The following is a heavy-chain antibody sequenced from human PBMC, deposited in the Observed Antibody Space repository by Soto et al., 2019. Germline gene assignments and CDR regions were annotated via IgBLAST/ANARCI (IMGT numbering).Heavy chain of an antibody. J-gene: IGHJ4*02. Sequence: GGSLSLSCAASGFTFSSYSMNWVRQAPGKGLEWVSSISSSSSYIYYADSVKGRFTISRDNAKNSLYLQMNSLRAEDTAVYYCAKSKAARIVATPRPFDYWGQGTLVTVSS. D-gene: IGHD5-12*01. CDR1: GFTFSSYS. V-gene: IGHV3-21*01. CDR3: AKSKAARIVATPRPFDY. CDR2: ISSSSSYI.